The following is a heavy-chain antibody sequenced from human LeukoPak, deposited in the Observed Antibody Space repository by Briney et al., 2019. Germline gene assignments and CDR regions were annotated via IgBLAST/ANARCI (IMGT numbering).Heavy chain of an antibody. CDR1: GFTFSSYG. D-gene: IGHD2-15*01. CDR3: ASCKLLLRSDWFDP. Sequence: GGSLRLSCAASGFTFSSYGMHWVRQAPGKGLEWVAFIRYDGSNKYYVDSVKGRFTISRDNSKNTLYLQMNSLRAEDTAVYYCASCKLLLRSDWFDPWGQGTLVTVSS. CDR2: IRYDGSNK. V-gene: IGHV3-30*02. J-gene: IGHJ5*02.